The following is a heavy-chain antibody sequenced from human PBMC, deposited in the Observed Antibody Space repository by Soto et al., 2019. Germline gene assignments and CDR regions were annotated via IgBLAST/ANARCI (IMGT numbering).Heavy chain of an antibody. D-gene: IGHD3-3*01. Sequence: PGGSLRLSCAASGFTFSSYGMHWVRQAPGKGLEWVAVISYDGSNKYYADSVKGRFTISRDNSKNTLYLQMNSLRAEDTAVYYCAKGEVYDFWSGYYDFDYWGQGTLVTVSS. V-gene: IGHV3-30*18. CDR2: ISYDGSNK. CDR3: AKGEVYDFWSGYYDFDY. CDR1: GFTFSSYG. J-gene: IGHJ4*02.